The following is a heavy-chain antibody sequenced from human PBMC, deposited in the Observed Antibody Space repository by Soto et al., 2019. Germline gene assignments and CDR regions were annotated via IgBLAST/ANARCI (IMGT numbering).Heavy chain of an antibody. J-gene: IGHJ4*02. CDR3: AKGKGKVVNATFDY. CDR1: GFTFSSHG. Sequence: EVQVLESGGGLAQPGGSLRLSCATSGFTFSSHGMSWVRQAPGKGLDWVSGITGSGRNTYYADSVKGRFTISRDNSKNTLYLQMNSLSAADTAVYYCAKGKGKVVNATFDYWGQGTLVTVSS. CDR2: ITGSGRNT. D-gene: IGHD2-21*01. V-gene: IGHV3-23*01.